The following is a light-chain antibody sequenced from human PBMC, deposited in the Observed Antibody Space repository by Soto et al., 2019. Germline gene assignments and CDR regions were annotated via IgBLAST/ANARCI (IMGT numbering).Light chain of an antibody. CDR2: DVS. CDR1: SIDVGGYNF. J-gene: IGLJ1*01. Sequence: QSVLTQPASVSGSPGQSVTISCAGTSIDVGGYNFVSWYQQHPGKAPQLMIYDVSSRPSGVSNRFSGSKSGNTASLTISGLQAEDEADYYCSSYTSSYTYVFGTGTKVT. V-gene: IGLV2-14*03. CDR3: SSYTSSYTYV.